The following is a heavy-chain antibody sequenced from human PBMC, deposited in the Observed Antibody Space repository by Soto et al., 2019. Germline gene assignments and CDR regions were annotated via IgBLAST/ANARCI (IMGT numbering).Heavy chain of an antibody. Sequence: QVHLVQSGAEVKKPGASVKVSCKCSGYNFTSYGITWVRQAPGQGLEWMGWISAHNGNTDYAQKLQGRVTVTRDTSTSTAYMELRSLRSDDTAVYYCASGRYGDYWGQGALVTVSS. CDR1: GYNFTSYG. CDR3: ASGRYGDY. CDR2: ISAHNGNT. J-gene: IGHJ4*02. V-gene: IGHV1-18*01. D-gene: IGHD1-26*01.